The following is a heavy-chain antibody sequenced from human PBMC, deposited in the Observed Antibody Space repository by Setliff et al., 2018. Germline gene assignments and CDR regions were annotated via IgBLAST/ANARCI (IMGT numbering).Heavy chain of an antibody. J-gene: IGHJ4*02. CDR2: IDHRGST. CDR3: ATLTGDRGVDY. D-gene: IGHD7-27*01. V-gene: IGHV4-38-2*01. CDR1: GYSISSGYY. Sequence: SETLSLTCAVSGYSISSGYYWGWIRQPPGKGLEWIGSIDHRGSTSYNSSLKSRVSISVDTSKNQFSLNLNSVTAADTAVYYCATLTGDRGVDYWGQGRLVTVSS.